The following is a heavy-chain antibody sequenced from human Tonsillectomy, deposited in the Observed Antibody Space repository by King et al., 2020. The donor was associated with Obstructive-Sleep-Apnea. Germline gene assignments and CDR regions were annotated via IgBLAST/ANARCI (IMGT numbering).Heavy chain of an antibody. CDR3: ANLYGGVDCSGY. J-gene: IGHJ4*02. Sequence: VQLVESGGGLVQPGGSLRLSCAASGFSFSSNWMHWVRQAPGKGLVWVSRINSDGSSTNYADSVKGRFTISRDNAKNTLYLQMNSLRAEDTAVYYCANLYGGVDCSGYWGQGTPVTVSS. V-gene: IGHV3-74*01. CDR1: GFSFSSNW. D-gene: IGHD2-21*02. CDR2: INSDGSST.